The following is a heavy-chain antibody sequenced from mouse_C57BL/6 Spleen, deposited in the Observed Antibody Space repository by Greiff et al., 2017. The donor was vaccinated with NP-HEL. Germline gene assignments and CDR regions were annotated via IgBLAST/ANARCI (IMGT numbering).Heavy chain of an antibody. J-gene: IGHJ2*01. Sequence: QVQLKQSGAELVRPGASVKLSCKASGYTFTDYYINWVKQRPGQGLEWIARIYPGSGNTYYNEKFKGKATLTAEKSSSTAYMQLSSLTSEDSAVYFCARSYGSSYDYFDYWGQGTTLTVSS. CDR1: GYTFTDYY. D-gene: IGHD1-1*01. CDR2: IYPGSGNT. CDR3: ARSYGSSYDYFDY. V-gene: IGHV1-76*01.